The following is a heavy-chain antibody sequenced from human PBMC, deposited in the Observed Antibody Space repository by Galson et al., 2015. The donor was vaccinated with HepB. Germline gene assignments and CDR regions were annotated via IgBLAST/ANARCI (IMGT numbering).Heavy chain of an antibody. D-gene: IGHD6-13*01. CDR3: ASVRIAAVPHYYYYYGMDV. CDR1: GYTFTSYA. J-gene: IGHJ6*02. V-gene: IGHV1-3*01. Sequence: SVKVSCKASGYTFTSYAMHWVRQAPGQRLEWMGWINAGNGNTKYSQKFQGRVTITRDTSASTAYMELSSLRSEDTAVYYCASVRIAAVPHYYYYYGMDVWGQGTTVTVSS. CDR2: INAGNGNT.